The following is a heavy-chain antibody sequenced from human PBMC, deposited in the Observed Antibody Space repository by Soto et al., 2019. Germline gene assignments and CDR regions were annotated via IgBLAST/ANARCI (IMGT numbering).Heavy chain of an antibody. J-gene: IGHJ4*02. V-gene: IGHV1-3*01. CDR3: ARDLLFDY. CDR2: INAGNGDI. CDR1: GYTLSNYA. Sequence: VSVKVSCKASGYTLSNYAMHWVRQAPGQRLEWMGWINAGNGDIKYSQKFQGRVSITRDTSANTAYMELSSLRSEDTAVYYCARDLLFDYWGQGTLVTVSS.